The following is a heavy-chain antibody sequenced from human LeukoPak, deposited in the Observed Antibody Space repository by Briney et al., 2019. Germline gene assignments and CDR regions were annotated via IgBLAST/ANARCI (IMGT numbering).Heavy chain of an antibody. Sequence: PSETLSLTCTVSGGSISSYYWSWIRQPPGKGLEWIGYIYYSGSTNYNPSLKSRVTISVDTSKNQFSLKLSSVTAADTAVYYCARTSDYDNWFDPWGQGTLVTVSS. CDR1: GGSISSYY. J-gene: IGHJ5*02. CDR2: IYYSGST. D-gene: IGHD3-16*01. V-gene: IGHV4-59*01. CDR3: ARTSDYDNWFDP.